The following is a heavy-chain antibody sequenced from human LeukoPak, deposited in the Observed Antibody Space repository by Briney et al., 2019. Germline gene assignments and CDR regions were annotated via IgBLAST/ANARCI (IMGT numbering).Heavy chain of an antibody. CDR2: IYYSGST. J-gene: IGHJ4*02. CDR3: ARLASGSYGPLTPFDY. V-gene: IGHV4-31*03. D-gene: IGHD5-18*01. Sequence: SQTLSLTCTVSGGSISSPNYYWSWIRQHPGKGLEWIGYIYYSGSTYYNPSLKSRVTISVDMSKNQFSLKLSSVTAADTAVYYSARLASGSYGPLTPFDYWGQGTLVTVSS. CDR1: GGSISSPNYY.